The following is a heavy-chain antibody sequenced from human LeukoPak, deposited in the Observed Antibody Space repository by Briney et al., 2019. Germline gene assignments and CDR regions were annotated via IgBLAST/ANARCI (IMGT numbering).Heavy chain of an antibody. CDR1: GGSISSGGYY. D-gene: IGHD3-10*01. J-gene: IGHJ4*02. Sequence: SETLSLTCTVSGGSISSGGYYWSWIRQPPGKGLEWIGYIYHSGSTYYNPSLKSRVTISVDRSKNQFSLKLSSVTAADTAVYYCARVQTLYGSGSYGAHDYWGQGTLVTVSS. V-gene: IGHV4-30-2*01. CDR2: IYHSGST. CDR3: ARVQTLYGSGSYGAHDY.